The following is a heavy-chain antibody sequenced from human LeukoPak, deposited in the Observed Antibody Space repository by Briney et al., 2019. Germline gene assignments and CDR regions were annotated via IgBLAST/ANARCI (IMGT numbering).Heavy chain of an antibody. CDR3: AKAGSDYGSGSYAY. J-gene: IGHJ4*02. Sequence: GGSLRLSCAASEFSVGSNYMTWVRQAPGKGLEWVSLIYSGGSTYYADSVKGRFTISRDNSKNTLYLQMNSLRAEDTAVYYCAKAGSDYGSGSYAYWGQGTLVTVSS. D-gene: IGHD3-10*01. CDR1: EFSVGSNY. CDR2: IYSGGST. V-gene: IGHV3-66*01.